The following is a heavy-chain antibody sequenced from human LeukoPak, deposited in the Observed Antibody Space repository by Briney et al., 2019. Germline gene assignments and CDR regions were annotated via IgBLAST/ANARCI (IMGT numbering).Heavy chain of an antibody. J-gene: IGHJ2*01. CDR3: ARDNVWAESWYFDL. Sequence: GGSLRLSCAASGFTFSPYSMNWVRQAPGKGLEWASYISGSSSTIFYADSVRGRFTISRDNAMNSLYLQMNSLRDEDTAVYSCARDNVWAESWYFDLWGRGTLVTVSS. V-gene: IGHV3-48*02. D-gene: IGHD1-26*01. CDR2: ISGSSSTI. CDR1: GFTFSPYS.